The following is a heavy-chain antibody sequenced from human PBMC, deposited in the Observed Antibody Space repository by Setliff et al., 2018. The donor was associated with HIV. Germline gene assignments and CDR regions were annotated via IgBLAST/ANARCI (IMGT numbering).Heavy chain of an antibody. CDR3: ARIPQLLDYAMDV. Sequence: KASETLSLTCAVSGGSISSGGYSWSWIRQPPGKGLEWIGYIFHSGSTYYNPSLKSRVTISVDRSKNQFSLNVTSVTAADTAVYYCARIPQLLDYAMDVWGQGTTVTVSS. V-gene: IGHV4-30-2*01. D-gene: IGHD2-2*01. J-gene: IGHJ6*02. CDR1: GGSISSGGYS. CDR2: IFHSGST.